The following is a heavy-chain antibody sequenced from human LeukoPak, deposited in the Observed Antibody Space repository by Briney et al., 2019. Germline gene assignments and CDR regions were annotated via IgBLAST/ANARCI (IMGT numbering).Heavy chain of an antibody. CDR2: INPNSGGT. CDR1: GYTFTGYY. CDR3: ARTWFGELLVVDY. V-gene: IGHV1-2*02. D-gene: IGHD3-10*01. J-gene: IGHJ4*02. Sequence: ASVKVSYKASGYTFTGYYMHWVRQAPGQGLEWMGWINPNSGGTNYAQKFQGRVTMTRDTSISTAYMELSRLRSDDTAVYYCARTWFGELLVVDYWGQGTLVTVSS.